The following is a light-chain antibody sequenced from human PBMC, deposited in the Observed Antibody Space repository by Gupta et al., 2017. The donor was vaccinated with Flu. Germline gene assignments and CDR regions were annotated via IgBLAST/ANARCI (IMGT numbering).Light chain of an antibody. J-gene: IGLJ3*02. Sequence: QSALPQPPSVSGSPGQSIPISCPGTSGDIGAYNYVSWYQHHPGKAPKLIIHEVTDRPSEVSNRFSASKSGHTASLTISGLQAEDEADYYCSSYSVSDTLLFGGGTKLTVL. CDR2: EVT. CDR1: SGDIGAYNY. V-gene: IGLV2-14*01. CDR3: SSYSVSDTLL.